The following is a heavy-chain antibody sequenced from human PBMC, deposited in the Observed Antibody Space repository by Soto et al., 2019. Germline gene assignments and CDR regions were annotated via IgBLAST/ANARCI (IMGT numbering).Heavy chain of an antibody. D-gene: IGHD4-17*01. V-gene: IGHV4-39*01. CDR3: ATHPPYGPLDH. J-gene: IGHJ4*02. CDR2: IYYSENT. Sequence: QLQLQESGPGLVKPSETLSLTCTVSGGSISSSSNHWGWIRQPPGKGLEWIGNIYYSENTYYDPSLKSRVTISVDTSKNQFSLRLTSVTAADTAVYYCATHPPYGPLDHWGQGTLVTVSS. CDR1: GGSISSSSNH.